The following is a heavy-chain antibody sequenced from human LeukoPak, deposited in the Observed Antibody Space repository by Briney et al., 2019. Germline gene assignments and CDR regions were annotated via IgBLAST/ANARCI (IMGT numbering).Heavy chain of an antibody. Sequence: TGGSLRLSCAASGFTFDDYGMSWVRQAPGKGLEWVSGINWNGGSTGYADSVKGRFTISSDNAKNSLYLQMNSLRAEDTALYYCARETSVDYGGNSPFDYWGQGTLVTVSS. D-gene: IGHD4-23*01. V-gene: IGHV3-20*04. CDR2: INWNGGST. J-gene: IGHJ4*02. CDR3: ARETSVDYGGNSPFDY. CDR1: GFTFDDYG.